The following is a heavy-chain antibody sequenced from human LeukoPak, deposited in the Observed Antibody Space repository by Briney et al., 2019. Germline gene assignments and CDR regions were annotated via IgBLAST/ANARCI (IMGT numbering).Heavy chain of an antibody. CDR1: GGSISSYY. CDR3: ARETGSYLGY. D-gene: IGHD7-27*01. Sequence: QPSETLSLTCTVSGGSISSYYWTWVRQAPGKGLEWVSVVYSGGTTNYSDSVKGRFTISRDKSKNTLFLQMNSLRAEDTAVYYCARETGSYLGYWGQGTLVTVSS. J-gene: IGHJ4*02. CDR2: VYSGGTT. V-gene: IGHV3-53*01.